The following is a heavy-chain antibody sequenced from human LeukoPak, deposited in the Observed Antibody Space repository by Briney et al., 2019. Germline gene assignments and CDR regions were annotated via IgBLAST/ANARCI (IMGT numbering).Heavy chain of an antibody. CDR1: GGSISSYY. CDR2: IYTSGST. Sequence: SETLSLTCTVSGGSISSYYWSWIRQPPGKGLEWIGYIYTSGSTNYNPSLKSRVTISVATSKNQFSLKLSSVTAADPAVYYCAGSRGVAARQSAFDIWGQGTMVTVSS. CDR3: AGSRGVAARQSAFDI. D-gene: IGHD6-6*01. V-gene: IGHV4-4*09. J-gene: IGHJ3*02.